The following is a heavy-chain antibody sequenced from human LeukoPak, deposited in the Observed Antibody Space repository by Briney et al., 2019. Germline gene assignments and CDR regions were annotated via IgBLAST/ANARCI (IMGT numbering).Heavy chain of an antibody. V-gene: IGHV3-66*01. J-gene: IGHJ4*02. D-gene: IGHD3-10*01. CDR1: GFTVCSND. CDR3: AREPYGSGSYFGRYFDY. Sequence: GGSLRLSCAASGFTVCSNDMSWVRPAPGKGLEWVSVIYSGGSTYYADSVKGRFTISRDNSKNTLYLQMNSLRAEDTAVYYCAREPYGSGSYFGRYFDYWGQGTLVTVSS. CDR2: IYSGGST.